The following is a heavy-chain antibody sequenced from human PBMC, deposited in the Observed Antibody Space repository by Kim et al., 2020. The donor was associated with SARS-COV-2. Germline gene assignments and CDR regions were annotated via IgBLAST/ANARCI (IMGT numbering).Heavy chain of an antibody. Sequence: GGSLRLSCAASGFTFSSYAMSWVRQAPGKGLEWVSAISGSGGSTYYADSVKGRFTISRDNSKNTLYLQMNSLRAEDTAVYYCAKAGVAATVTYYYYGMDVWGQGTTVTVSS. CDR3: AKAGVAATVTYYYYGMDV. D-gene: IGHD2-15*01. CDR1: GFTFSSYA. J-gene: IGHJ6*02. CDR2: ISGSGGST. V-gene: IGHV3-23*01.